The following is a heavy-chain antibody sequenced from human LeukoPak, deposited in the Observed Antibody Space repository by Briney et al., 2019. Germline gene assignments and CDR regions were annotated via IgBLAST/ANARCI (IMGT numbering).Heavy chain of an antibody. CDR1: GFTFSSYA. V-gene: IGHV3-23*01. CDR2: ISGSGGST. Sequence: GGSLRLSCAASGFTFSSYAMSWVRQAPAKGLEWVSAISGSGGSTYYADSVKGRFTISRDNSKNTLYLQMNSLRAEDTAVYYCAKSSSPYRLYYYGMDVWGQGTTVTVSS. J-gene: IGHJ6*02. D-gene: IGHD6-25*01. CDR3: AKSSSPYRLYYYGMDV.